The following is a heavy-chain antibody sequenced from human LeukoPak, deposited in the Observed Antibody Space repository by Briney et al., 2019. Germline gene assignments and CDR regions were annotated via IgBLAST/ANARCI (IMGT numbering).Heavy chain of an antibody. CDR3: ARETNWTPDY. Sequence: GGSLRLSCAASGFTFSTYGMHWVRQAPGKGLEWVAFILNDGSNKYYADSVKGRFTISRDNAKNSLYLQMNSLTAEDAAVYYCARETNWTPDYWGQGTLVTVSS. CDR1: GFTFSTYG. CDR2: ILNDGSNK. D-gene: IGHD1-1*01. V-gene: IGHV3-30*03. J-gene: IGHJ4*02.